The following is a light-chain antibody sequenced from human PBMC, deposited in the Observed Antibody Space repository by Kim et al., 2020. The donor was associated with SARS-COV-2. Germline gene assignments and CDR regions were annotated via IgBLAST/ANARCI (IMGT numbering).Light chain of an antibody. Sequence: SPGQTARITCSGDALPKQYAYWYQQKPGQAPVLVIYKDSERPSGIPERFSGSSSGTTVMLTISGVQAEDEADYYCQSADSSGTYVVFGGGTQLTVL. V-gene: IGLV3-25*03. J-gene: IGLJ2*01. CDR2: KDS. CDR1: ALPKQY. CDR3: QSADSSGTYVV.